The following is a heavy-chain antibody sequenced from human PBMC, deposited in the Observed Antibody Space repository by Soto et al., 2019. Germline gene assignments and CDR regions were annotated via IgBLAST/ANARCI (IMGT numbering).Heavy chain of an antibody. Sequence: GGSLRLSCAASGFTFSSYAMSWVRQAPGKGLEWVSAISGSDGSTYYADSVKGRFTISRDNSKNTLYLQMNSLRAEDTAVYYCAKEGVPAARPLYSFDYWGQGTLVTL. D-gene: IGHD2-2*01. CDR3: AKEGVPAARPLYSFDY. V-gene: IGHV3-23*01. CDR2: ISGSDGST. CDR1: GFTFSSYA. J-gene: IGHJ4*02.